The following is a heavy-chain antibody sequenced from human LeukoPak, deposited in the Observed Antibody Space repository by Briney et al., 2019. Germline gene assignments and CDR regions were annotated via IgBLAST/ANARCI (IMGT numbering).Heavy chain of an antibody. Sequence: ASVKVSCKASGYTFTSYDINWVRQATGQGLEWMGWMNPNSGNTDYAQKFQGRVTMTRNTSISTAYTELSSLRSEDTAVYYCARVGGVVVPAAIRYYYYYYGMDVWGQGTTVTVSS. D-gene: IGHD2-2*01. J-gene: IGHJ6*02. CDR2: MNPNSGNT. CDR1: GYTFTSYD. CDR3: ARVGGVVVPAAIRYYYYYYGMDV. V-gene: IGHV1-8*01.